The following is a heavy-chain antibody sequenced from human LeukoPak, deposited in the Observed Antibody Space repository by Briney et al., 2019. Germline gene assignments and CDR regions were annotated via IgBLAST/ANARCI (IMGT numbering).Heavy chain of an antibody. CDR2: ISYSVST. CDR3: ARAPAHRTGYNYYFDY. D-gene: IGHD5-24*01. Sequence: PSETLSLTCTVSGGSISSYYWSWIRQPPGKGLGWSGYISYSVSTNYSPSLKSRVTISVDTSKNHFSLKLISVTAADTAVYYCARAPAHRTGYNYYFDYWGQGTLVTVSS. CDR1: GGSISSYY. V-gene: IGHV4-59*01. J-gene: IGHJ4*02.